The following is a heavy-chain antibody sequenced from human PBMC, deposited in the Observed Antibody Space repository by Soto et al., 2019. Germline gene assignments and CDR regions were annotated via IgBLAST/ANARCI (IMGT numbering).Heavy chain of an antibody. CDR2: SYYSGNT. CDR3: ARYSIAARRGIDY. CDR1: GVSVSSGSSY. Sequence: SETLSLTCTVSGVSVSSGSSYWSWIRQPPGKGLEWIGYSYYSGNTNYNPSLKNRVTISVDTSKNQFSLKLKSVTAADTAVYYCARYSIAARRGIDYWGQGTLVTVSS. D-gene: IGHD6-6*01. J-gene: IGHJ4*02. V-gene: IGHV4-61*01.